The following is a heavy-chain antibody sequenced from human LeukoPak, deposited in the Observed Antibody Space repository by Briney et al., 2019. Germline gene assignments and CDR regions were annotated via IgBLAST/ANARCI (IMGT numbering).Heavy chain of an antibody. J-gene: IGHJ4*02. D-gene: IGHD3-22*01. Sequence: GGSLRLSCAASGFTFSSYAMHWVRQAPGKGLEWVAVISYDGSNKYYADSVKGRFTISRDNSKNTLHLQMNSLRAEDTAVYYCARNYYDSSGYYFDYWGQGTLVTVSS. CDR3: ARNYYDSSGYYFDY. CDR2: ISYDGSNK. V-gene: IGHV3-30-3*01. CDR1: GFTFSSYA.